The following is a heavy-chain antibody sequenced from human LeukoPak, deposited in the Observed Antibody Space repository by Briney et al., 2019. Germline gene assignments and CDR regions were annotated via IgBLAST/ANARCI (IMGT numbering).Heavy chain of an antibody. CDR3: AKRFSYIDY. J-gene: IGHJ4*02. Sequence: PGGSLRLSCAASGFPFSSYWMHWVRLAPGKGLEWVSSVTDNGGATYYADSIKGRFTISRDNSKNMVYLQMDNLRDEDTAIYYCAKRFSYIDYWGQGAPVTVSS. V-gene: IGHV3-23*01. CDR2: VTDNGGAT. D-gene: IGHD3-16*01. CDR1: GFPFSSYW.